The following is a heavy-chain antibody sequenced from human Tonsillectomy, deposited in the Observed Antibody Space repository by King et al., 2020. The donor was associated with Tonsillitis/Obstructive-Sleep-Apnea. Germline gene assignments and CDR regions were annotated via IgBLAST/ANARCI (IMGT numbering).Heavy chain of an antibody. CDR3: ARRVTGDPGIDY. V-gene: IGHV4-39*01. Sequence: QLQESGPGLVKPSETLSLTCTVSGGSISSSTYYWGWIRQPPGKGLEWIGSIYYSGHTYFNPSLKSRVTISVDTSKNQFSLKLSSVTAADTAVYYCARRVTGDPGIDYWGQGTLVTVSS. J-gene: IGHJ4*02. D-gene: IGHD7-27*01. CDR1: GGSISSSTYY. CDR2: IYYSGHT.